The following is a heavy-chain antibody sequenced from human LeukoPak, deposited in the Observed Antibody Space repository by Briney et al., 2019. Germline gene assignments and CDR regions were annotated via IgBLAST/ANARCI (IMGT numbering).Heavy chain of an antibody. J-gene: IGHJ6*02. Sequence: GGSLRLSCAASGFTFSSYAMSWVRQAPGKGLEWVSAISGSGGSTYYADSVKGRFTISRDNSKNTLYLQMNSLRAEDTAVYYCALSGGMATITDYYYYGMDVWGQGTTVTVSS. CDR1: GFTFSSYA. CDR2: ISGSGGST. CDR3: ALSGGMATITDYYYYGMDV. D-gene: IGHD5-24*01. V-gene: IGHV3-23*01.